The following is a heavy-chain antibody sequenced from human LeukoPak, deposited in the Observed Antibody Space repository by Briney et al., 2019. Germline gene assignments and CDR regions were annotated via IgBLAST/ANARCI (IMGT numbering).Heavy chain of an antibody. Sequence: SVKVSCKASGGTFSSYAISWVRQAPGQGLEWMGGIIPIFGTANYAQKFQGRVTMTRDTSTSTVYMELSSLRSEDTAVYYCARTTNYYEIYYFDYWGQGTLVTVSS. D-gene: IGHD3-22*01. CDR2: IIPIFGTA. CDR3: ARTTNYYEIYYFDY. V-gene: IGHV1-69*05. CDR1: GGTFSSYA. J-gene: IGHJ4*02.